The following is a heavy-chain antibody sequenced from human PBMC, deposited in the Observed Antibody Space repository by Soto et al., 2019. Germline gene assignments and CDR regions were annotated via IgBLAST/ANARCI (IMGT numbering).Heavy chain of an antibody. CDR3: AGVASGSTWDYFDY. V-gene: IGHV1-69*06. Sequence: QVHLVQSGAEVRKPGSSVRVSCKASGDTFTKYAISWLRQAPGQGLEWMGGIVPVFGRVTYAQRFQDRVSIIADKSTATSYLELTSRTADDTAVYYCAGVASGSTWDYFDYWGQGTLVTVSS. CDR1: GDTFTKYA. D-gene: IGHD3-10*01. CDR2: IVPVFGRV. J-gene: IGHJ4*02.